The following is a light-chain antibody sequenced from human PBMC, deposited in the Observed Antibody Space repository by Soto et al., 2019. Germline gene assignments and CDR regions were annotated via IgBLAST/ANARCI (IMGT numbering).Light chain of an antibody. V-gene: IGKV2-28*01. Sequence: DIVMTQSPLSLPVTPGEPASISCRSSQSLLHSNGYNYLDWYLQKPGQSPQLLIYWGSNRASGVPNRFSRSGSGTDFTLKISRVEAEDVGVYYCMQALQTPLTFGGGTKVEIK. CDR2: WGS. J-gene: IGKJ4*01. CDR1: QSLLHSNGYNY. CDR3: MQALQTPLT.